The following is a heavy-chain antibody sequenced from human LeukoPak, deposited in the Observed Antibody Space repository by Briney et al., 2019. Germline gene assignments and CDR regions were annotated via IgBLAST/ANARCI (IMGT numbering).Heavy chain of an antibody. Sequence: SVKVSCKASGGTFSDYALNWVRQAPGQGLEWMGVFIPVLGTANSTQNFQDRVTITADISTNTVYMELSSLRSEDTAVYFCAGISVFGVVLHQEPVWGKGTTVTVSS. V-gene: IGHV1-69*06. CDR2: FIPVLGTA. D-gene: IGHD3-3*01. CDR3: AGISVFGVVLHQEPV. J-gene: IGHJ6*04. CDR1: GGTFSDYA.